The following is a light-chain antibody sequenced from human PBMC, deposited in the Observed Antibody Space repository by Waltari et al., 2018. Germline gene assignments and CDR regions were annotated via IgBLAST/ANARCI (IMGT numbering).Light chain of an antibody. V-gene: IGKV3-11*01. CDR3: QQRRA. J-gene: IGKJ2*01. CDR2: DAS. Sequence: EVVLTQSPATLSLSPGETVTLSCRSSQNVGRYLAWYHQKAGRATRLLICDASSRATGIPVRFSGSGSGTDFTLTITTLESEDFAVYYCQQRRAFGQGTKLEI. CDR1: QNVGRY.